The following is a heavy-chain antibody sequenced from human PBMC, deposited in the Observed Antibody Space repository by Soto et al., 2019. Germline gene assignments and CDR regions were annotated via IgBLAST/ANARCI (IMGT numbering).Heavy chain of an antibody. CDR2: INHSGST. CDR1: GGSFSGYY. CDR3: ARGPPPLKLELRAYCYGMDV. Sequence: QVQLQQWGAGLLKPSETLSLTCAVYGGSFSGYYWSWIRQTPGKGLEWIGEINHSGSTNYNPSLKSRVTISVDTSKNQFSLKLSSVTAADTAVYYCARGPPPLKLELRAYCYGMDVWGQGTTVTVSS. D-gene: IGHD1-7*01. J-gene: IGHJ6*02. V-gene: IGHV4-34*01.